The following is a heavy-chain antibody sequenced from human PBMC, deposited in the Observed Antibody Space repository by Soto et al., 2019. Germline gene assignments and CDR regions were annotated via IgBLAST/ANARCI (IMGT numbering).Heavy chain of an antibody. Sequence: EVQLVESGGGLVKPGGSLRLSCAASGFTFSSYSMNWVRQAPGKGLEWVSSISSSSSYIYYADSVKGRFTISRDNAKNSLYQQMNSLRAEDTAVYYCARDRKQQWLVAYFDYWGQGTLVTVSS. V-gene: IGHV3-21*01. D-gene: IGHD6-19*01. J-gene: IGHJ4*02. CDR1: GFTFSSYS. CDR2: ISSSSSYI. CDR3: ARDRKQQWLVAYFDY.